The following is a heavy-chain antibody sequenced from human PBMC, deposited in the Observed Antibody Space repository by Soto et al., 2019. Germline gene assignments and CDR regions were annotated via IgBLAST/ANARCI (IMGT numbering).Heavy chain of an antibody. J-gene: IGHJ3*02. CDR1: GGSISSYY. D-gene: IGHD3-3*01. CDR2: IYYSGST. Sequence: SETLSLTCTVSGGSISSYYWSWIRQPPGKGLEWIGYIYYSGSTNYNPSLKSRVTISVDTSKNQFSLKLSSVTAADTAVYYCARSQPFEIFGVVIITDAFDIWGQGTMVTVSS. V-gene: IGHV4-59*01. CDR3: ARSQPFEIFGVVIITDAFDI.